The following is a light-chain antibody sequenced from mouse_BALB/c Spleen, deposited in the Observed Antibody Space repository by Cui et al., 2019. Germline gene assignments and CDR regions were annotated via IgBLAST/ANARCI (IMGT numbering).Light chain of an antibody. J-gene: IGKJ4*01. CDR1: ENIYSY. V-gene: IGKV12-44*01. CDR3: QHHYVTPIFT. CDR2: NAK. Sequence: DIQMTQSPASLSASVGETVTITCRASENIYSYLAWYQQKQGKSPQLLVYNAKTLAEGVPSRFSGSGSGTQFSLKINSLQPEDFGSYYCQHHYVTPIFTFGSGTKLEIK.